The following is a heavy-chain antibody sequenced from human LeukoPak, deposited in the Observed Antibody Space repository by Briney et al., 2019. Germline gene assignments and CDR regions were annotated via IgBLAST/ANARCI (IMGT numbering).Heavy chain of an antibody. D-gene: IGHD3-22*01. Sequence: GGSLRLSCAASGFTFSSYAMNWVRQAPGKGLEWVSGVSGSGGSTYYADSVKGRFTISRDDARNSLYLQMDSLRGDDTAVYYCARLRRNSDRSGYYYYYDYWGQGTLVTVSS. CDR2: VSGSGGST. CDR3: ARLRRNSDRSGYYYYYDY. V-gene: IGHV3-23*01. CDR1: GFTFSSYA. J-gene: IGHJ4*02.